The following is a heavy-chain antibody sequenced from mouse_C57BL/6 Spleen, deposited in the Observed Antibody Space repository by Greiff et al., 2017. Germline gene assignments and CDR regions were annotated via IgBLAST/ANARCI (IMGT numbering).Heavy chain of an antibody. D-gene: IGHD1-1*01. V-gene: IGHV1-69*01. CDR1: GYTFTSYW. CDR2: IDPSDSST. Sequence: QVQLQQPGAELVMPGASVKLSCKASGYTFTSYWMHWVKQRPGQGLEWIGEIDPSDSSTNYNQKFKGKSTLTVDKSSSTAYMKLSSLTSEDSAVYYCARGPYGSSYGWYFDVWGTGTTVTVSS. J-gene: IGHJ1*03. CDR3: ARGPYGSSYGWYFDV.